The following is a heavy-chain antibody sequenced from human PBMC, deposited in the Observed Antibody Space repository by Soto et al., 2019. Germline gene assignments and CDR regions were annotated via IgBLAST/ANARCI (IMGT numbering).Heavy chain of an antibody. Sequence: HPGGSLRLSCAASGFTFSSYAMSWVRQAPGKGLEWVSAISGSGGSTYYADSVKGRFTISRDNSKNTLYLQMNSLRAEDTAVYYCAKLRGWHGGYFDYWGQGTLVTVSS. J-gene: IGHJ4*02. CDR2: ISGSGGST. D-gene: IGHD6-19*01. V-gene: IGHV3-23*01. CDR3: AKLRGWHGGYFDY. CDR1: GFTFSSYA.